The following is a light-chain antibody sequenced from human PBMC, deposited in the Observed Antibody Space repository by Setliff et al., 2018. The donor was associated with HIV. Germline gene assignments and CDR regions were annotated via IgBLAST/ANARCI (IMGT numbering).Light chain of an antibody. Sequence: QSVLTQSASVSGSPGQSITISCTGTSSDVGGYNYVSWYQQHPGKAPKLMIYDVSKRPSGVSNRFSGSKSGDTASLTISGLQAEDEADYYCCSYTSSSTLVFGGGTKSPS. CDR2: DVS. CDR3: CSYTSSSTLV. J-gene: IGLJ2*01. V-gene: IGLV2-14*01. CDR1: SSDVGGYNY.